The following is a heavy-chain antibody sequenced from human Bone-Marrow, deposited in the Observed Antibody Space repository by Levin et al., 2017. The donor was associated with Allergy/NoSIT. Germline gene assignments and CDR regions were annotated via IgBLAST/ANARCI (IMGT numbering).Heavy chain of an antibody. CDR1: GFTFSSYG. CDR2: ISYDGSNK. V-gene: IGHV3-30*18. Sequence: GESRKISCAASGFTFSSYGMHWVRQAPGKGLEWVAVISYDGSNKYYADSVKGRFTISRDNSKNTLYLQMNSLRAEDTAVYYCAKDRGNQRSMDVWGQGTTVTVSS. CDR3: AKDRGNQRSMDV. J-gene: IGHJ6*02. D-gene: IGHD4-23*01.